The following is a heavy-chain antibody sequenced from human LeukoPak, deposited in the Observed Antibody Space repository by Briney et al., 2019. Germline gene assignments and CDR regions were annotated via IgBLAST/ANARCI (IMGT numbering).Heavy chain of an antibody. CDR2: IYYSGST. Sequence: PSETLSFTCTVSGGSISSSSYYWGWIRQPPGKGLEWIGSIYYSGSTYYNPSLKSRVTISVDTSKNQFSLKLSSVTAADTAVYYCARYSPGSGRGYWYFDLWGRGTLVTVSS. CDR3: ARYSPGSGRGYWYFDL. D-gene: IGHD6-19*01. J-gene: IGHJ2*01. V-gene: IGHV4-39*01. CDR1: GGSISSSSYY.